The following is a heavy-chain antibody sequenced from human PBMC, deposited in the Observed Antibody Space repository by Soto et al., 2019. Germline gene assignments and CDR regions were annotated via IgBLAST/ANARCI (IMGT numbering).Heavy chain of an antibody. J-gene: IGHJ5*02. CDR3: ATQFCSGINCDNWFDP. CDR2: ISTYNDDT. D-gene: IGHD2-2*01. CDR1: CYTFTAVG. Sequence: SVKVSCKTACYTFTAVGITWVRQAPVQGLEWMGWISTYNDDTKYAQKVQGRLTMTTDTSTSTAYMELRSLTSDDTAVYYCATQFCSGINCDNWFDPWGQGTLVTVYS. V-gene: IGHV1-18*01.